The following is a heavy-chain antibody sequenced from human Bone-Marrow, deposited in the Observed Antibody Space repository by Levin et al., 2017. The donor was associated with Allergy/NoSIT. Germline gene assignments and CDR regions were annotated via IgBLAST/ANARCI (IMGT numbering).Heavy chain of an antibody. CDR3: AGSKDSVMVFGH. V-gene: IGHV1-69*04. CDR2: IIPILTVP. J-gene: IGHJ4*02. D-gene: IGHD3-10*01. Sequence: SVKVSCKASGGTFSSHGFTWVRQAPGQGLEWMGRIIPILTVPKYAQQFQGRVTITADTSTNTVYMELSSLTSDDTAVYFGAGSKDSVMVFGHWGQGTLVAVSS. CDR1: GGTFSSHG.